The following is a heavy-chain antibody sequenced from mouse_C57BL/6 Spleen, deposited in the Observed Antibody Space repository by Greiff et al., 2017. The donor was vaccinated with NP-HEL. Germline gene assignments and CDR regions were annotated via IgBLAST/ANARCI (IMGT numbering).Heavy chain of an antibody. CDR1: GYTFTSYW. J-gene: IGHJ3*01. CDR3: ARNYDYFVFAY. V-gene: IGHV1-50*01. CDR2: IDPSDSYT. Sequence: QVQLQQPGAELVKPGASVKLSCKASGYTFTSYWMQWVKQRPGQGLEWIGEIDPSDSYTNYNQKFKGKATLTVDTSSSTAYMQLSSLTSEDSAVYYCARNYDYFVFAYWGQGTLVTVSA. D-gene: IGHD2-4*01.